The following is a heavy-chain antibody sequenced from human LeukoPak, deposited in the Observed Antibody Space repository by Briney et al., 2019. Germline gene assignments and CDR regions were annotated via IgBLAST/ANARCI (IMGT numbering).Heavy chain of an antibody. J-gene: IGHJ4*02. CDR3: ARDWPTVITDY. V-gene: IGHV1-18*01. CDR2: ISTSKGDT. Sequence: ASVEVSCKTSGYTFTSHGISWVRQAPGQGLEWMGWISTSKGDTNYAQKFKGRLTMTTDRSTYTAYMELRSLSSDDTAVYYCARDWPTVITDYWGQGTLVTVSS. D-gene: IGHD4-11*01. CDR1: GYTFTSHG.